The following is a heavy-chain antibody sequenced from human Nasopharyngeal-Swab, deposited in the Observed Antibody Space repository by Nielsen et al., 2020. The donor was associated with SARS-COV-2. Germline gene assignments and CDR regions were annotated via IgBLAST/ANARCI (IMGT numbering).Heavy chain of an antibody. V-gene: IGHV3-48*03. Sequence: GGSLRLSCAASGFTFSSYEMNWVRQAPGKGLEWVSYISSSGSTIYYADSVKGRFTISRDNAKNSLYLQMNSLRAEDTALYYCAKESVYGDYVHGAFDIWGQGTMVTVSS. CDR3: AKESVYGDYVHGAFDI. CDR2: ISSSGSTI. D-gene: IGHD4-17*01. CDR1: GFTFSSYE. J-gene: IGHJ3*02.